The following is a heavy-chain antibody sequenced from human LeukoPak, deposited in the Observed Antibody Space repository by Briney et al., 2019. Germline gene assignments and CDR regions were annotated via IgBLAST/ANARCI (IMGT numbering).Heavy chain of an antibody. CDR2: IKSKTDGGTT. CDR3: TTDPYAVTTDSYYYYYMDV. Sequence: GGSLRLSCAASGFTFSNAWMSWVRQAPGKGLEWVGRIKSKTDGGTTDYAAPVKGRFTISRDDSKNTLYLQMNSLKTEDTAVYHCTTDPYAVTTDSYYYYYMDVWGKGTTVTVSS. J-gene: IGHJ6*03. V-gene: IGHV3-15*01. D-gene: IGHD4-11*01. CDR1: GFTFSNAW.